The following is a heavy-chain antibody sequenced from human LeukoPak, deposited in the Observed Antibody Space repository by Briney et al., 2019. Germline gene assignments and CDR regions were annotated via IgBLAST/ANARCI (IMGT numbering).Heavy chain of an antibody. J-gene: IGHJ6*02. CDR3: AKDRWISNWGSGDV. V-gene: IGHV3-23*01. CDR1: GFTFTSYS. D-gene: IGHD7-27*01. CDR2: ISGSGGST. Sequence: GGSLRLSCAASGFTFTSYSMNWVRQAPGKGLEWVSAISGSGGSTYYADSVKGRLTISRDNSKNTLYLQMNSLRAEDTAVYYCAKDRWISNWGSGDVWGQGTTVTVSS.